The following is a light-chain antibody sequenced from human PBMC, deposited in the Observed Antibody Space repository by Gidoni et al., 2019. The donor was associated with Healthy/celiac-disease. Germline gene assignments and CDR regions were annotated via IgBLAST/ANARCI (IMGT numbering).Light chain of an antibody. V-gene: IGLV1-44*01. CDR3: AAWDDSLNGYV. CDR2: SNN. Sequence: QSVLTQPPSASGPPGPRVTISCSGSRSNLGSNTVNWYQQLPGTAPKPLIYSNNQRPPGVPDRFSGSKSGTSASLAISGLQSEDEADYYGAAWDDSLNGYVFGTGTKVTVL. J-gene: IGLJ1*01. CDR1: RSNLGSNT.